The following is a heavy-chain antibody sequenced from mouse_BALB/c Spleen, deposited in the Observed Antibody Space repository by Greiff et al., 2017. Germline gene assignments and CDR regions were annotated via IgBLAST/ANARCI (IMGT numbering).Heavy chain of an antibody. D-gene: IGHD2-2*01. CDR2: ISSGGST. V-gene: IGHV5-6-5*01. CDR3: ARGLYGYDGGYAMDY. J-gene: IGHJ4*01. CDR1: GFTFSSYA. Sequence: EVKVVESGGGLVKPGGSLKLSCAASGFTFSSYAMSWVRQTPEKRLEWVASISSGGSTYYPDSVKGRFTISRDNARNILYLQMSSLRSEDTAMYYCARGLYGYDGGYAMDYWGQGTSVTVSS.